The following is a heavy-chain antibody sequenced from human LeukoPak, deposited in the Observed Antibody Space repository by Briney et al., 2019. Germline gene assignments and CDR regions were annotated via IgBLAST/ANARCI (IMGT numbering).Heavy chain of an antibody. J-gene: IGHJ4*02. CDR2: IKSKIDGGTT. V-gene: IGHV3-15*07. D-gene: IGHD1-26*01. Sequence: GGSLRLSCAASDFTFTNAWMNWVRQAPGKGLEWVGRIKSKIDGGTTEYAAPVKGRFTISRDDSKNTLYLQMNSLKTEDTAVYYCATVKLGWELHWGQGTLVTVSS. CDR3: ATVKLGWELH. CDR1: DFTFTNAW.